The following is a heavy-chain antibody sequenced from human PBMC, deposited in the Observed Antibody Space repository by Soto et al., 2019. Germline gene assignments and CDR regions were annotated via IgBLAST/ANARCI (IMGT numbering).Heavy chain of an antibody. D-gene: IGHD7-27*01. J-gene: IGHJ6*02. Sequence: SXTLALSCAVYGGSFGGYYLSWIRHPPGKGLEWIGEINHSGSTNYNPSLKSRVTISVDTSKNQFSLKLSSVTAADTAVYYCASQGPNWDRDYYYGMDVWGQRTTVTVSS. CDR3: ASQGPNWDRDYYYGMDV. CDR1: GGSFGGYY. V-gene: IGHV4-34*01. CDR2: INHSGST.